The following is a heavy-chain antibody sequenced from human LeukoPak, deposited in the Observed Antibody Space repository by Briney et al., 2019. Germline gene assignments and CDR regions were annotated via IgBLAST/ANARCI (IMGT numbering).Heavy chain of an antibody. CDR1: GYTFTSYA. V-gene: IGHV1-3*01. CDR2: INAGNGNT. Sequence: GASVNVSCKASGYTFTSYAMHWVRQAPGQRLEWMGWINAGNGNTKYSQKFQGRVTITRDTSASTAYMELSSLRSEDTAVYYCARDRVWLRGFDIWGQGTMVTVSS. J-gene: IGHJ3*02. D-gene: IGHD3-9*01. CDR3: ARDRVWLRGFDI.